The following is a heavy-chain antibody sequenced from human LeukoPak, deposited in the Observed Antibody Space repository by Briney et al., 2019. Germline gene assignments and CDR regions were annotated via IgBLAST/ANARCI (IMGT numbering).Heavy chain of an antibody. J-gene: IGHJ6*02. Sequence: GGSLRLSCAASGFTFSSYGMHWVRQAPGKGLEWVAFIRYDGSNKYYADSVKGRFTISRDNAKNSLYLQMNSLRAEDTAVYYCARERGDIVAFWGQGTTVTVSS. CDR2: IRYDGSNK. CDR1: GFTFSSYG. V-gene: IGHV3-30*02. D-gene: IGHD2-15*01. CDR3: ARERGDIVAF.